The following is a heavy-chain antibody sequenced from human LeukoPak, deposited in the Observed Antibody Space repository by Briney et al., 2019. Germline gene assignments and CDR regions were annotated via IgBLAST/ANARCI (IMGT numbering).Heavy chain of an antibody. CDR2: INHSGST. V-gene: IGHV4-34*01. D-gene: IGHD2-21*01. J-gene: IGHJ4*02. Sequence: PSETLSLTCAVYGGSFSGYYWSWIRQPPGKGLEWIGEINHSGSTNYNPSLKSRVTISVDTSKNQFSLKLSSVTAADTAVYYCTSLRDLLTFDYWGQGTLVTVSS. CDR1: GGSFSGYY. CDR3: TSLRDLLTFDY.